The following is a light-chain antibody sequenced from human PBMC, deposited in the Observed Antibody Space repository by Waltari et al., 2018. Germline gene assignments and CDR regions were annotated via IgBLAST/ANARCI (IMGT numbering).Light chain of an antibody. V-gene: IGLV1-51*01. CDR2: ENN. CDR1: SSNIGNYY. Sequence: QSVLTQPPSVSAAPGQKVTISCSGSSSNIGNYYVSWYYQLPGAAPKLLIYENNARPSGIPDRFSASKSGTSATLGITGLQIGDEADYYCATWDNNLKDVVFGGGTKLTVL. J-gene: IGLJ2*01. CDR3: ATWDNNLKDVV.